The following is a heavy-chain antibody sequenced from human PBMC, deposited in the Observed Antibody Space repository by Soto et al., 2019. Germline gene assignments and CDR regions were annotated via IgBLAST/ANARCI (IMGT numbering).Heavy chain of an antibody. CDR1: GGSIRSYS. CDR3: ARAIDFDY. Sequence: SVTLSLTCTVSGGSIRSYSCTWIRQPQGKGMEWIGYIYYTGTTNYNPSLKSRVTISVDTSKDQGSLKLNSMSAADTAIYYGARAIDFDYWGQGARVTVSS. J-gene: IGHJ4*02. CDR2: IYYTGTT. V-gene: IGHV4-59*01.